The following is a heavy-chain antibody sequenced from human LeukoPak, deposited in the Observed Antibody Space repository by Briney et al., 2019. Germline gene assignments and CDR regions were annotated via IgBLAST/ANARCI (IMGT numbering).Heavy chain of an antibody. J-gene: IGHJ3*02. Sequence: GESLKISCKGSGYSFPIYWIAWVRQMPGKGLEWMGIIYPGDSDTRYSPSFQGQVTISADKSISTAYLQWSSLKASDTAMYYCARLLTKAFDIWGQGTMVSVSS. CDR2: IYPGDSDT. D-gene: IGHD1-1*01. CDR1: GYSFPIYW. V-gene: IGHV5-51*01. CDR3: ARLLTKAFDI.